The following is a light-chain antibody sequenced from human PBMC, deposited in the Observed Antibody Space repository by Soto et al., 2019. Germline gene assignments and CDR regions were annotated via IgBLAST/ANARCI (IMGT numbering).Light chain of an antibody. Sequence: TQSPSSLSASVVDTVTITCQASHDIDNYLNWYQQKPGQAPRLLIYGASTRATGIPARFSGSGSGTDFTLTISSLEPEDFAVYYCQQRSNWSITFGQGTRLEIK. CDR1: HDIDNY. V-gene: IGKV3D-11*01. J-gene: IGKJ5*01. CDR3: QQRSNWSIT. CDR2: GAS.